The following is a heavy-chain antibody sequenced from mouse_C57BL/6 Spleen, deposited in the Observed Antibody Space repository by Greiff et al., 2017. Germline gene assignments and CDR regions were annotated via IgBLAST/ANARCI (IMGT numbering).Heavy chain of an antibody. CDR2: INPGSGGT. V-gene: IGHV1-54*01. CDR3: ARWGDYDYPFAY. D-gene: IGHD2-4*01. J-gene: IGHJ3*01. CDR1: GYAFANYL. Sequence: VKLQESGAELVRPGTSVKVSCKASGYAFANYLIEWVKQRPGQGLEWIGVINPGSGGTNYNEKFKGKATLTADKSSSTAYMQLSSLTSEDSAVYFCARWGDYDYPFAYWGQGTLVTVSA.